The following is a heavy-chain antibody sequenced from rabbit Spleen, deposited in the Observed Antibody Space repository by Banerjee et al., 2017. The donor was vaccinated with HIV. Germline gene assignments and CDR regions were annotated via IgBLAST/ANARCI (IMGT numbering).Heavy chain of an antibody. CDR2: IYTGDGST. Sequence: QSLEESGGDLVKPGASLTLTCTASGLDFSSSYWICWVRQAPGKGLEWIGCIYTGDGSTYYASWAKGRFTISKTSSTTVTLQMTSLTAADTATYFCARDPGGSYFALWGPGTLVTVS. J-gene: IGHJ4*01. CDR1: GLDFSSSYW. CDR3: ARDPGGSYFAL. V-gene: IGHV1S40*01. D-gene: IGHD8-1*01.